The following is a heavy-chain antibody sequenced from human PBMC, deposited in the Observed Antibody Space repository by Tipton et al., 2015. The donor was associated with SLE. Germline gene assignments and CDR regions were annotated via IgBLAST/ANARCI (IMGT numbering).Heavy chain of an antibody. CDR2: IYYSGRT. J-gene: IGHJ4*02. CDR3: ASLKAVAGPPYFDY. CDR1: GGSISSGSYY. V-gene: IGHV4-61*01. D-gene: IGHD6-19*01. Sequence: GLVKPSQTLSLTCTVSGGSISSGSYYWSWIRQPPGKGLEWIGYIYYSGRTNYNPSLKSRVTISVDTSKNQFSLKLSSVTAADTAVYYCASLKAVAGPPYFDYWGQGTLVTVSS.